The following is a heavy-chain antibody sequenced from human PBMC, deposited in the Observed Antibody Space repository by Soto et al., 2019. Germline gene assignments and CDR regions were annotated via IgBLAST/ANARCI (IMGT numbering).Heavy chain of an antibody. Sequence: SETLSLTCTVSGGSISSSNYYWGWIRQPPGKGLEWIGSIYYSGSTAYNSSLKSRVTMSVDTSKNQLSLRLSSVTAADTAVYYCASPTLGAFDIWGQGTMVTVS. J-gene: IGHJ3*02. V-gene: IGHV4-39*01. D-gene: IGHD3-16*01. CDR2: IYYSGST. CDR1: GGSISSSNYY. CDR3: ASPTLGAFDI.